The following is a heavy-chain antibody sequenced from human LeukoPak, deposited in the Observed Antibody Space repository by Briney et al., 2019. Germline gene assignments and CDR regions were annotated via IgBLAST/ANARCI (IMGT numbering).Heavy chain of an antibody. CDR1: GYTFTGYY. J-gene: IGHJ4*02. V-gene: IGHV1-2*02. CDR3: ARSPHILTGENFDH. D-gene: IGHD3-9*01. CDR2: INLNSGGT. Sequence: ASVKVSCKASGYTFTGYYMHWVRQAPGQGLEWMGWINLNSGGTNYAQKFQGRVTMTRDTSISTAYMELSRLRSDDTAVYYCARSPHILTGENFDHWGQGTLVTVSS.